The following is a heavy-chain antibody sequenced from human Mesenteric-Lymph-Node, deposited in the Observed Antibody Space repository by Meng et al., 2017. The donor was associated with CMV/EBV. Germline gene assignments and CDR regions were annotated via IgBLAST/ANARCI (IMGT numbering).Heavy chain of an antibody. CDR2: IGTAGDT. Sequence: GESLKISCAASGFTFSSYDMHWVRQATGTGLEWVSAIGTAGDTYYPGSVKGRFTISRENAKNSLYLQMNSLRAGDTAVYYCARDGGNSGIENGMDVWGQGTTVTVSS. CDR1: GFTFSSYD. J-gene: IGHJ6*02. CDR3: ARDGGNSGIENGMDV. D-gene: IGHD4-23*01. V-gene: IGHV3-13*01.